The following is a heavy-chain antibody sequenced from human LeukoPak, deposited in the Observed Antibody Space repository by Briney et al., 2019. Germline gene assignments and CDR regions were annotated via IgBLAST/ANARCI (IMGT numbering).Heavy chain of an antibody. J-gene: IGHJ4*02. CDR2: IKEDGTET. CDR1: GFMFSSNW. CDR3: ARGAYIDY. Sequence: GGSLRLSCAASGFMFSSNWMSWVRLAPGKGLEWVANIKEDGTETYYVDSVKGRFTISRDNAKNSLYLQMNSLRDEDTAVYYCARGAYIDYWGQGTLVTVSS. V-gene: IGHV3-7*01.